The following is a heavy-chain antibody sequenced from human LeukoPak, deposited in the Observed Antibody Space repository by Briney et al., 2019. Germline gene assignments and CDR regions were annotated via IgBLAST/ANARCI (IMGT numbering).Heavy chain of an antibody. CDR2: INPNSGGT. CDR1: GYTFTGYY. Sequence: ASVKVSCKASGYTFTGYYMHWVRQAPGQGLEWMGWINPNSGGTNYAQKFQGRVTMTRDTSISTAYMELRSLRSDDTAVYYCARDRGLYDFWSGYPNDAFDIWGQGTMVTVSS. J-gene: IGHJ3*02. V-gene: IGHV1-2*02. D-gene: IGHD3-3*01. CDR3: ARDRGLYDFWSGYPNDAFDI.